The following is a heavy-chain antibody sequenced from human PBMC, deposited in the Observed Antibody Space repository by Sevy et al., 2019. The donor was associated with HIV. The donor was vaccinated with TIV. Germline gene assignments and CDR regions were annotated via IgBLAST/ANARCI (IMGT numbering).Heavy chain of an antibody. J-gene: IGHJ5*02. D-gene: IGHD4-4*01. CDR3: ARTTVTTLSSARNNWFDP. CDR1: GDSINNGDYY. Sequence: SETLSLTCTVSGDSINNGDYYWSWIRQHPGKGLEWIGKIYYTGTTYYNPSLKSRLRISVERSENTLSLSLRSVTAADTAVYYCARTTVTTLSSARNNWFDPLGQGTLVTVSS. CDR2: IYYTGTT. V-gene: IGHV4-31*03.